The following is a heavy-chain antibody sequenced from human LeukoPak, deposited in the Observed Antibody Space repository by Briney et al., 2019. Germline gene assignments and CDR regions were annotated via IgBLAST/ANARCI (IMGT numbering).Heavy chain of an antibody. CDR1: GGSFSGYY. V-gene: IGHV4-34*01. J-gene: IGHJ4*02. CDR2: INHSGST. CDR3: ARPRLLYGSGPTLV. Sequence: SETLSLTCAVYGGSFSGYYWSWIRQPPGKGLEWIGEINHSGSTNYNPSLKSRVTISVDTSKNQFSLKLSSVTAADTAVYYCARPRLLYGSGPTLVWGPGTLVTVPS. D-gene: IGHD3-10*01.